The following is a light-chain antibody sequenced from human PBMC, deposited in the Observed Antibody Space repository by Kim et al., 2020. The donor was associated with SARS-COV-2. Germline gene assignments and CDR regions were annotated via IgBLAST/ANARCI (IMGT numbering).Light chain of an antibody. CDR2: KAS. V-gene: IGKV1-5*03. Sequence: DIQMTQSPSTLSASVGDRVTITCRASQSISSWLAWYQQKPGKAPKVLIYKASSLESGVPSRFSGSGSGTEFTLTISSLQPDDFATYYCQQYNSYLWTFGRGTKVDIK. CDR3: QQYNSYLWT. CDR1: QSISSW. J-gene: IGKJ1*01.